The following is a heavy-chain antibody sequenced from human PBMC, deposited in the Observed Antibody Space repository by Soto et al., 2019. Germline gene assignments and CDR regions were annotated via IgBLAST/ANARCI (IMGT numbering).Heavy chain of an antibody. J-gene: IGHJ4*02. D-gene: IGHD5-18*01. CDR3: AKTKRWQLWRPFDY. V-gene: IGHV3-23*01. Sequence: GGSLRLSCAASGFTFSSYAMSWVRQAPGKGLEWVSAISGSGGSTYYADSVKGRFTISGDNSKNTLYLQMNSLRAEDTAVYYCAKTKRWQLWRPFDYWGQGTLVTVSS. CDR2: ISGSGGST. CDR1: GFTFSSYA.